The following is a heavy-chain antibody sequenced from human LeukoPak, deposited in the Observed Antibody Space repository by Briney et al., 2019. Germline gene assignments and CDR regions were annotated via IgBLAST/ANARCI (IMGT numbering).Heavy chain of an antibody. CDR3: ARHRAYSSSSPFDY. CDR1: GGSISSLY. CDR2: IYYAGST. J-gene: IGHJ4*02. V-gene: IGHV4-59*08. Sequence: PSETLSLTCSVSGGSISSLYWSWIWQPPGKGLEWIGYIYYAGSTNYNPSLKSRVTMFVDMSKNQFSLRLSSVTAADTAVYYCARHRAYSSSSPFDYWGQRTLVTVSS. D-gene: IGHD6-6*01.